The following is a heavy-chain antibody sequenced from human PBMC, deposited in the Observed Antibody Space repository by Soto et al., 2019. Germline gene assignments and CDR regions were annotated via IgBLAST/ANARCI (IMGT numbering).Heavy chain of an antibody. CDR1: GGSFSGYY. CDR3: ARGPFCGGDCYPPGAYYYGMDV. Sequence: PSETLSLTCAVYGGSFSGYYWSWIRQPPGKGLEWIGEINHSGSTNYNPSLKSRVTISVDTSKNQFSLKLSSVTAADTAVYYCARGPFCGGDCYPPGAYYYGMDVWGQGTTVTVSS. V-gene: IGHV4-34*01. D-gene: IGHD2-21*02. CDR2: INHSGST. J-gene: IGHJ6*02.